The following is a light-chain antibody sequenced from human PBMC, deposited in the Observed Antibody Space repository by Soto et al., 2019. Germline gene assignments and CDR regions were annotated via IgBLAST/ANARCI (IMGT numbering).Light chain of an antibody. J-gene: IGLJ1*01. CDR3: AAWDDSLKGYV. Sequence: QSVLTQPPSASGTPGQRVTISCSGSSPNIASNSVNWYQQLPGTAPKLLIYYSNQRPSGVPDRLSGSKSGTSASLAISGLQSEDEADYYCAAWDDSLKGYVFGTGTKVTVL. CDR2: YSN. CDR1: SPNIASNS. V-gene: IGLV1-44*01.